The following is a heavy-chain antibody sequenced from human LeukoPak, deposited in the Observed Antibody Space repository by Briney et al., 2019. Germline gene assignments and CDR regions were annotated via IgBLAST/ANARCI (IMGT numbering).Heavy chain of an antibody. CDR3: ARGRYYAMDV. CDR2: VNSDGSST. Sequence: GGSLRLSCAASGFTFTSYWMHWVRQAPGKGLVWVSRVNSDGSSTTYADSVKGRFTISRDNAKNTLYLQMNSLRAEDTAVYYCARGRYYAMDVWGQGTTVTVSS. CDR1: GFTFTSYW. V-gene: IGHV3-74*01. J-gene: IGHJ6*02.